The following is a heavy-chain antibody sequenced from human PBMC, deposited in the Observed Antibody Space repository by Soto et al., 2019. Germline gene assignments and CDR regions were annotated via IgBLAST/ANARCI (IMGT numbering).Heavy chain of an antibody. D-gene: IGHD3-9*01. Sequence: PSETLSLTCTVSDGSISNYYWSWIRQPPGKGLEWIGYTYSSGSTNYNPSLKSRVTISVDTSKNQFSLKLSSVTAADTAVYYCARHSTLRYFRSWFDPWGQGTLVTVSS. V-gene: IGHV4-59*08. CDR3: ARHSTLRYFRSWFDP. CDR2: TYSSGST. CDR1: DGSISNYY. J-gene: IGHJ5*02.